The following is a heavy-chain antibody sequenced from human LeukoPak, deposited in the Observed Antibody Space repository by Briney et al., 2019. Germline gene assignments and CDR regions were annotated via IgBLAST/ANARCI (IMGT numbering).Heavy chain of an antibody. Sequence: GRSLRLSCAASGFTFDDYAMHWVRQAPGKGLEWVSGISWNSGSIGYADSVKGRFTISRDNAKNSLYLQMNSLRAEDTAVYYCYSYDSSGYYFVNDYWGQGTLVTVSS. CDR1: GFTFDDYA. D-gene: IGHD3-22*01. CDR2: ISWNSGSI. CDR3: YSYDSSGYYFVNDY. J-gene: IGHJ4*02. V-gene: IGHV3-9*01.